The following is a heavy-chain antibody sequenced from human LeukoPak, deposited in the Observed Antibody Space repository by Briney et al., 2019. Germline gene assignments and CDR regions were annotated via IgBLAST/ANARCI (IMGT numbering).Heavy chain of an antibody. V-gene: IGHV3-66*01. Sequence: GGSLRLSCAASGLTVSSNYMSWVRQAPGKGLEWVSVIYSDGSTYYADSVKGRFTISRDNSKNTLYLQMNSLRVEDTAVYYCARWGSLNVDYWGQGTLVTVSS. D-gene: IGHD3-16*01. CDR3: ARWGSLNVDY. CDR1: GLTVSSNY. CDR2: IYSDGST. J-gene: IGHJ4*02.